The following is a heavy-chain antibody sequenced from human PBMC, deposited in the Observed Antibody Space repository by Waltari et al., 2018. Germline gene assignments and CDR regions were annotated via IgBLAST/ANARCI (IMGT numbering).Heavy chain of an antibody. D-gene: IGHD5-12*01. Sequence: QLQLQESGPGLVKPSETLSLTCTVSGGSISSSSYYWGWIRKPPGKWLEWIGSIYYSGSTYYNPSLKSRVTISVDTSKNQFSLKLSSVTAADTAVYYCAREGMGYSGYDWDFDYWGQGTLVTVSS. CDR1: GGSISSSSYY. CDR3: AREGMGYSGYDWDFDY. J-gene: IGHJ4*02. V-gene: IGHV4-39*07. CDR2: IYYSGST.